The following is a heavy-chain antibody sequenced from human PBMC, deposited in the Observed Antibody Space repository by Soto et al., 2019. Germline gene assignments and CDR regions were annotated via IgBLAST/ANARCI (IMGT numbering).Heavy chain of an antibody. Sequence: SETLSLTCTVSGGSISRSSYYWGWIRQPPGKGLEWIGSIYYSGSTYYSPSLKSRVTISVDTSKNQFSLKLTSVTAADTAVYYCARQVPAAIRLGWFDPWGRGTLVTVSS. CDR1: GGSISRSSYY. V-gene: IGHV4-39*01. CDR3: ARQVPAAIRLGWFDP. D-gene: IGHD2-2*02. J-gene: IGHJ5*02. CDR2: IYYSGST.